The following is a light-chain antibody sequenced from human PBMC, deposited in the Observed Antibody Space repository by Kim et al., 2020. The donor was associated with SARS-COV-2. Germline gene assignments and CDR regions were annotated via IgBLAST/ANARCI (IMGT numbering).Light chain of an antibody. Sequence: EIVMTQSPATLSVSPGERATLSCRASESISNNLAWYQHKPGQAPSLLIYGASTRATGIPARFSGSGSGTDFTLTVSSLQSEDFAVYYCHQDNGRPAGDTFGQGTKLEI. V-gene: IGKV3-15*01. CDR2: GAS. CDR1: ESISNN. J-gene: IGKJ2*01. CDR3: HQDNGRPAGDT.